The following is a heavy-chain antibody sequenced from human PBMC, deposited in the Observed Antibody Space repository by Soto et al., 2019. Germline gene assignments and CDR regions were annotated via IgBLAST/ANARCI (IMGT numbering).Heavy chain of an antibody. V-gene: IGHV1-69*01. CDR2: IIPMFGTA. D-gene: IGHD2-2*01. CDR3: ARALITASNPSGMDV. Sequence: QVQLVQSGAEVKKPGSSVKVSCKASGGTFSSYAISWVRQAPGQGLEWLGGIIPMFGTAIYAQKFQGRVTITADESTSTAYMELSSLRSEDTAVYYCARALITASNPSGMDVWGQGTTVTVSS. J-gene: IGHJ6*02. CDR1: GGTFSSYA.